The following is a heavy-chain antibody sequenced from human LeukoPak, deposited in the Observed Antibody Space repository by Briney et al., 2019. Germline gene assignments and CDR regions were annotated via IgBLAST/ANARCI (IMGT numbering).Heavy chain of an antibody. Sequence: GGSLRLSCAAFGFTFIDYDMHWVRQVIGKGLEWVSAIGIRGDTHYSGSVKGRFTISRENAESSLYLQMNSLRAEDTAVYYCARGGIQVSGIDEFDYWGQGTLVIVSS. CDR1: GFTFIDYD. D-gene: IGHD6-19*01. V-gene: IGHV3-13*01. CDR3: ARGGIQVSGIDEFDY. CDR2: IGIRGDT. J-gene: IGHJ4*02.